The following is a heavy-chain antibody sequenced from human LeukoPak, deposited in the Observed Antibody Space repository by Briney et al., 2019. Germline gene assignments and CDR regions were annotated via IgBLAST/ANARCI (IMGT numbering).Heavy chain of an antibody. CDR3: ARDRVDTAMVTLFDY. CDR2: ISAYNGNT. V-gene: IGHV1-18*01. D-gene: IGHD5-18*01. CDR1: GYTFTSYG. Sequence: ASVKVSCKASGYTFTSYGISWVRQAPGQGLEWMGWISAYNGNTNYAQKLQGIVTMTTDTSTSTGYMELRSLRSDDTAVYYCARDRVDTAMVTLFDYWGQGTLVTVS. J-gene: IGHJ4*02.